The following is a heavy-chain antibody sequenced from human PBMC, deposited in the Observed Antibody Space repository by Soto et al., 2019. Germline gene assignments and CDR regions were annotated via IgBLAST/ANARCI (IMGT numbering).Heavy chain of an antibody. D-gene: IGHD3-16*01. CDR2: ISYDGSNK. Sequence: QVQLVESGGGVVQPGRSLRLSCPASGFTFSSYAMHWVRQAPGKGLEWVAVISYDGSNKYYADSVKGRFTISRDNSKNTLYLQMNSLRAEDTAVYYCARGEGEDYWGQGTLVTVSS. V-gene: IGHV3-30-3*01. CDR3: ARGEGEDY. J-gene: IGHJ4*02. CDR1: GFTFSSYA.